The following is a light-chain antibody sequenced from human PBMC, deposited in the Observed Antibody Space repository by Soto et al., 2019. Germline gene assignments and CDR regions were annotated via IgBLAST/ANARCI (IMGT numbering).Light chain of an antibody. J-gene: IGLJ1*01. CDR3: SSYTSRSTIF. CDR2: DFG. Sequence: QSVLNQPASVSGSPGQSITISCTGTSSDVGGYNSVSWYQHHPGKAPKLILYDFGDRPSGGFYRFPASKSGNTASLPISGFQAVDGAVYFCSSYTSRSTIFFGTGTRVTVL. V-gene: IGLV2-14*03. CDR1: SSDVGGYNS.